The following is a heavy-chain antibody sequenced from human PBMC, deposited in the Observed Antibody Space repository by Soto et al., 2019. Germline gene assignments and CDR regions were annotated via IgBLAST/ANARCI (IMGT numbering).Heavy chain of an antibody. Sequence: QVQLVESGGGVVQPGRSLRLSCAASGFTFSSYGMHWVRQAPGKGLEWVAVIWYDGSNKYYADSVKGRFIISRDNSKNTLYLQMNSLRAEDTAVYYCAREINLYYFDYWGQGTLVTVSS. CDR3: AREINLYYFDY. V-gene: IGHV3-33*01. CDR1: GFTFSSYG. CDR2: IWYDGSNK. J-gene: IGHJ4*02.